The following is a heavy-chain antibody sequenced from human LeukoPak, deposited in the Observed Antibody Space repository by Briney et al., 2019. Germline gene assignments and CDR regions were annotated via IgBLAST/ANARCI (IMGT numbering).Heavy chain of an antibody. D-gene: IGHD3-22*01. V-gene: IGHV1-18*01. CDR2: ISAYNGNT. J-gene: IGHJ4*02. CDR3: ARVWVDYYDSSGPDY. CDR1: GYTFTSYG. Sequence: ASVKVSCKASGYTFTSYGISWVRQAPGQGLEWMGWISAYNGNTNHAQKLQGRVTMTTDTSTSTAYMELRSLRSDDTAVYYCARVWVDYYDSSGPDYWGQGTLVTVSS.